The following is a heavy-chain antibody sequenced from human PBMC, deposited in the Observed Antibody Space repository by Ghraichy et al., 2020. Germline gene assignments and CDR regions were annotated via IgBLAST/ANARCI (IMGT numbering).Heavy chain of an antibody. V-gene: IGHV3-23*01. J-gene: IGHJ4*02. CDR3: AKAVRSSGWFLDS. Sequence: GESLNISCAASGFTFSSSAMSWVRQAPGKGLEWVSGISGSGHSTWYADSVKGRFTISRDNSKNTLYLQMSSLRAEDTAVYYCAKAVRSSGWFLDSWGQGTLVTVSS. CDR1: GFTFSSSA. D-gene: IGHD6-19*01. CDR2: ISGSGHST.